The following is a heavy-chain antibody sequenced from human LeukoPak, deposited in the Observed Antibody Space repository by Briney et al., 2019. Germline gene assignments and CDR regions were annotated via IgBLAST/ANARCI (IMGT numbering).Heavy chain of an antibody. Sequence: SETLSLTCTVSGGSISSYYWSWIRQPPGKGLEWIGYIYYSGSTNYNPSLKSRVTISVDTSKNQLSLKLSSVTAADTAVYYCARGSGWYESDYWGQGTLATVSS. V-gene: IGHV4-59*01. CDR2: IYYSGST. CDR3: ARGSGWYESDY. CDR1: GGSISSYY. D-gene: IGHD6-19*01. J-gene: IGHJ4*02.